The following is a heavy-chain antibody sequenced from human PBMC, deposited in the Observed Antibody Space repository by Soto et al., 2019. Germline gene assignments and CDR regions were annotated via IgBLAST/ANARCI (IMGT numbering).Heavy chain of an antibody. CDR2: ISGSGGST. J-gene: IGHJ4*02. D-gene: IGHD3-3*01. CDR3: AKDRDFGVVITSFDY. CDR1: GFTFSSYA. V-gene: IGHV3-23*01. Sequence: LRLSCAASGFTFSSYAMSWVRQAPGKGLEWVSAISGSGGSTYYADSVKGRFTISRDNSKNTLYLQMNSLRAEDTAVYYCAKDRDFGVVITSFDYWGQGTLVTVSS.